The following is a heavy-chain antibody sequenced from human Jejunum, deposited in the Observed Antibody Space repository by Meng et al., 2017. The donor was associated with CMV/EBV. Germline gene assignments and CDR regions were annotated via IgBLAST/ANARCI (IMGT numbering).Heavy chain of an antibody. Sequence: SYERRWVGQAPGKGLEWVAYITGAAATINYADSVKGRFTISRDNAKKSLYLEMNNLRVEDTAVYYCVRDGAFYDFWSGHYTGMDVWGQGTTVTVSS. V-gene: IGHV3-48*03. J-gene: IGHJ6*02. D-gene: IGHD3-3*01. CDR2: ITGAAATI. CDR3: VRDGAFYDFWSGHYTGMDV. CDR1: SYE.